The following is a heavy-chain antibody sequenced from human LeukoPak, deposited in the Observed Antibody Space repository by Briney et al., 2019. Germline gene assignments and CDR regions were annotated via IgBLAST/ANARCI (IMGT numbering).Heavy chain of an antibody. CDR1: GFTFTSST. CDR3: AGTPWFGELTLDY. Sequence: SVKVSCKASGFTFTSSTIQWVRQARGQRLEWIGWIVVGSGNTNYARKFQERVIITRDMSTTTVYMELSSLRSEDTAVYYCAGTPWFGELTLDYWGQGTLVTVSS. J-gene: IGHJ4*02. V-gene: IGHV1-58*02. D-gene: IGHD3-10*01. CDR2: IVVGSGNT.